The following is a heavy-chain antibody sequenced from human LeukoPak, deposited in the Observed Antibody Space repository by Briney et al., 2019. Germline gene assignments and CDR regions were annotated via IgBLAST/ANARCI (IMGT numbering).Heavy chain of an antibody. Sequence: SETLSLTCTVSGGPISSYYWSWIRQPPGKGLEWIGYIYYSGSTNYNPSLKSRVTISVDTSKNQFSLKLSSVTAADTAVYYCARDSGYSYGYFDYWGQGTLVTVSS. CDR2: IYYSGST. V-gene: IGHV4-59*01. J-gene: IGHJ4*02. CDR1: GGPISSYY. D-gene: IGHD5-18*01. CDR3: ARDSGYSYGYFDY.